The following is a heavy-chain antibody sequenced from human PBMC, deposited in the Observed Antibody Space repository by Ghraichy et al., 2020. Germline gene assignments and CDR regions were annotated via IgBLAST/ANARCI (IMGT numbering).Heavy chain of an antibody. D-gene: IGHD4-17*01. CDR2: ISGSGGST. Sequence: GGSLRLSCAASGFTFSSYAMSWVRQAPGKGLEWVSAISGSGGSTYYTDSVKGRFTISRDNSKSTLYLQMNSLRADDTAVYYCAKRRTTVTNYYFDYWGQGTLVTVSS. J-gene: IGHJ4*02. CDR3: AKRRTTVTNYYFDY. CDR1: GFTFSSYA. V-gene: IGHV3-23*01.